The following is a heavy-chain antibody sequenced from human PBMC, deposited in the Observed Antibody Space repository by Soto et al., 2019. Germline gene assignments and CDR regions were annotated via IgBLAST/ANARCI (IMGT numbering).Heavy chain of an antibody. CDR3: ARQNVVVPAAIGY. CDR1: GGSISSSSYY. J-gene: IGHJ4*02. CDR2: IYYSGST. V-gene: IGHV4-39*01. Sequence: PSETLSLTCTVSGGSISSSSYYWGWIRQPPGKGLEWIGSIYYSGSTYYNPSLKSRVTISVDTSKNQFSPKLSSVTAADTAVYYCARQNVVVPAAIGYWGQGTLVTVSS. D-gene: IGHD2-2*01.